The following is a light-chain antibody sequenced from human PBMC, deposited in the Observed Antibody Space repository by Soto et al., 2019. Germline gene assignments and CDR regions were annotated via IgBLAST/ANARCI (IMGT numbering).Light chain of an antibody. CDR2: DAS. J-gene: IGKJ1*01. CDR1: QSVSSY. Sequence: GTLSLSPGDTATLSWRASQSVSSYLAWYQQKPGQAPRLLIYDASSRATGVPARFIGSGSETDFTLTISSLEPEDFAVYYCQHHSSWPPTFGQGTKVDIK. V-gene: IGKV3-11*01. CDR3: QHHSSWPPT.